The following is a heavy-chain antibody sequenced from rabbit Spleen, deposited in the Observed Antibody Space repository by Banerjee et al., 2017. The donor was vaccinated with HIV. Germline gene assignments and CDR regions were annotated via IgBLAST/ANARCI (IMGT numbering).Heavy chain of an antibody. Sequence: QEQLEESGGDLVKPGASLTLTCTASGFSFSNNYVMFWVRQAPGKGLEWIACISAVSSGSTSCASWAKGRFTISKTSSTTVTLQMTSLTAADTAAYFCARDGYSRGWGIILYYFNLWGPGTLVTVS. CDR1: GFSFSNNYV. D-gene: IGHD4-1*01. CDR2: ISAVSSGST. CDR3: ARDGYSRGWGIILYYFNL. V-gene: IGHV1S45*01. J-gene: IGHJ4*01.